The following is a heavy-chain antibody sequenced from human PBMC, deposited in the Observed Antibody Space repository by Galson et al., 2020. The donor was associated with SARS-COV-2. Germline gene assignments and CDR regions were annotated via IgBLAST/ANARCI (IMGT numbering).Heavy chain of an antibody. J-gene: IGHJ4*02. CDR3: GRSSGGKYHFDY. CDR2: INHSRST. Sequence: SETLSLTCAVYGGSSSGYYWSWVRQPPGKGLEWIGEINHSRSTNYNPSLKSRVTISVDTSKNQFSLKLTSMTAADTAVYYCGRSSGGKYHFDYWGQGTLVTVSS. D-gene: IGHD2-2*01. V-gene: IGHV4-34*01. CDR1: GGSSSGYY.